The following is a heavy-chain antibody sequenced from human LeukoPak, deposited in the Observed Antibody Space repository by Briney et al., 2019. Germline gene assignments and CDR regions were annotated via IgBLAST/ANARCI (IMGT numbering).Heavy chain of an antibody. J-gene: IGHJ4*02. D-gene: IGHD2-2*01. CDR2: INGDGSGT. V-gene: IGHV3-74*01. CDR3: AKALRFTSRHGFDY. CDR1: SSW. Sequence: PGGSLRLSCPASSSWMHWVRQIPGKGLVWVSGINGDGSGTYYGDSVKGRFTISRDNAKNTLFLQMNSLRAEDTAVYYCAKALRFTSRHGFDYWGQGTLVTVSS.